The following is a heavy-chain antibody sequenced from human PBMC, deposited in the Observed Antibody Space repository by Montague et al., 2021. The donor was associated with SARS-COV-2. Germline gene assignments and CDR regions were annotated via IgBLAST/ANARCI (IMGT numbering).Heavy chain of an antibody. J-gene: IGHJ6*01. Sequence: SETLSLTCTVSGDAISANTYKWGWIRQPPGKGLESIASVSSGGRTNYXPSLQSRVTLSVATSQNDITLKVTSVTAADTSVYYCVRLALSGWPSYYLYGLDVWGPGTMVTVSS. CDR3: VRLALSGWPSYYLYGLDV. CDR1: GDAISANTYK. CDR2: VSSGGRT. D-gene: IGHD6-19*01. V-gene: IGHV4-39*02.